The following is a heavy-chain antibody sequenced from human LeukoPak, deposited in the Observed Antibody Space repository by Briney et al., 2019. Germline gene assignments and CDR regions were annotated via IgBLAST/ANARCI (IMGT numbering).Heavy chain of an antibody. CDR2: IIPIFGTA. Sequence: SVKVSCKASGGTFSSYAISWVRQAPGQGLEWMGGIIPIFGTANYAQKFQGRVTITADESTSTAYMELSSLRSEDTAVYYCATVLTQNTSQYGMDVWGQGTTVTVSS. J-gene: IGHJ6*02. V-gene: IGHV1-69*13. CDR3: ATVLTQNTSQYGMDV. D-gene: IGHD4/OR15-4a*01. CDR1: GGTFSSYA.